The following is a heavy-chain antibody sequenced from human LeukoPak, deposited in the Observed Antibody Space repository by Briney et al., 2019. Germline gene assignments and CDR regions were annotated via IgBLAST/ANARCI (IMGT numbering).Heavy chain of an antibody. CDR1: GGAFSSYD. J-gene: IGHJ4*02. CDR2: ITPIFGTA. CDR3: ARGWLAETTVVTPYNY. Sequence: SVKVSCKTSGGAFSSYDVSWLRQAPGQGLEWMGGITPIFGTANYAQKFQGRVTITAVESMSTAYMELSSLRSEDTAVYYCARGWLAETTVVTPYNYWGQGTLVTVSS. V-gene: IGHV1-69*13. D-gene: IGHD4-23*01.